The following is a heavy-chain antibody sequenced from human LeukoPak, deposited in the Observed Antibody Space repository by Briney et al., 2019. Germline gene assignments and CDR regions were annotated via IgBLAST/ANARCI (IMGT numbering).Heavy chain of an antibody. CDR1: GFTFSSYG. CDR3: ARDGGVAGYYYMDV. CDR2: ISSSSSYI. Sequence: GGSLRLSCAASGFTFSSYGMSWVRQAPGKGLEWVSSISSSSSYIYYADSVKGRFTISRDNAKNSLYLQMNSLRAEDTAVYYCARDGGVAGYYYMDVWGKGTTVTVSS. J-gene: IGHJ6*03. V-gene: IGHV3-21*01. D-gene: IGHD3-16*01.